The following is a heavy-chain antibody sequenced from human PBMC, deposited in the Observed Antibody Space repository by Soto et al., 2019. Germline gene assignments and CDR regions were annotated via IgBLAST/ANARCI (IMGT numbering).Heavy chain of an antibody. D-gene: IGHD6-13*01. Sequence: QVQLQQWGAGLLKPSETLSLTCAVSGGSFSGYYWSWIRQPPGKGLEWLGAINHSGSTNYNPSLKSRVAISVDTSKNQFYLKLSSGTAADTAVYYCARCISAATFDYWCQGTLVTVSS. CDR3: ARCISAATFDY. J-gene: IGHJ4*02. CDR2: INHSGST. CDR1: GGSFSGYY. V-gene: IGHV4-34*01.